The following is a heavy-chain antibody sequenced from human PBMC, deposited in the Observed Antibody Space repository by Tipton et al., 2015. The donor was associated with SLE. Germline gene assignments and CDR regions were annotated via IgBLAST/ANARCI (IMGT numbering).Heavy chain of an antibody. J-gene: IGHJ6*02. CDR1: GGSISSDSYY. CDR2: IYSSGRT. D-gene: IGHD4-17*01. Sequence: TLSLTCSVSGGSISSDSYYWGWIRQPPGKGLEWIGSIYSSGRTNYNPSLKSRVTVSVDTSKNQFYLKVTSVTAADTAVYYCARGPYGDYSWYYYGMDVWGQGTTVTVAS. CDR3: ARGPYGDYSWYYYGMDV. V-gene: IGHV4-39*07.